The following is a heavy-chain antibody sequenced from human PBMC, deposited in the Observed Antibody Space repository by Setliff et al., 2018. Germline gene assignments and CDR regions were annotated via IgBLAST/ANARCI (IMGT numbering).Heavy chain of an antibody. D-gene: IGHD5-18*01. V-gene: IGHV1-46*01. J-gene: IGHJ4*02. CDR3: ARAPLESGYYYGQGHYFDN. CDR2: IDPSADYT. CDR1: GYTFTGYY. Sequence: ASVKVSCKASGYTFTGYYLHWVRQAPGQGLEWMGIIDPSADYTNYAQKFQGRVTMTKDTSTTTVYLELSSLRSEDTALYYCARAPLESGYYYGQGHYFDNWGQGTLGTVSS.